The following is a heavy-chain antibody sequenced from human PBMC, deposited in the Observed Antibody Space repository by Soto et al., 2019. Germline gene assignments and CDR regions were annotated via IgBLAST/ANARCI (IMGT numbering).Heavy chain of an antibody. Sequence: QVQLVQSGAEVKKPGASVKVSCKASGYTFTSYGISWVRQAPGQGLEWMGWISAYNGNTNYAQKLQGRVTMTTDTSTSTAYMELRSLSSDDTAVYYCARDSYYYASSGYYPPDDAFDIWGQGTMVTVSS. D-gene: IGHD3-22*01. CDR1: GYTFTSYG. CDR3: ARDSYYYASSGYYPPDDAFDI. CDR2: ISAYNGNT. J-gene: IGHJ3*02. V-gene: IGHV1-18*01.